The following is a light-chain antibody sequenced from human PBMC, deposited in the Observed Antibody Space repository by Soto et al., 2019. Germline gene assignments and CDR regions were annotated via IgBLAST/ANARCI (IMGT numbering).Light chain of an antibody. J-gene: IGKJ1*01. CDR1: QGISSY. CDR2: AAS. Sequence: AIRMTQSPSSFSASTGDRVTITCRASQGISSYLAWYQQKPGKAPKLLIYAASTLQSGVPSRFSGSGSGTDFTLSISCLQSEDFATYYCQQDYSYPRTFGQGT. V-gene: IGKV1-8*01. CDR3: QQDYSYPRT.